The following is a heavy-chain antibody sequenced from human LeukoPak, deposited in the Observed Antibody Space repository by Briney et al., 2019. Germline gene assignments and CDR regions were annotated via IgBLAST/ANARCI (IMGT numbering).Heavy chain of an antibody. CDR1: GGSISSGGYY. Sequence: SETLSLTCTVSGGSISSGGYYWSWIRQHPGKGLEWIGYIYYSGSTYYNPSLKSRVTISVDTSKNQFSLKLSSVTAADTAVYYCARVDSSGCDYYFDYWGQGTLVTVSS. CDR2: IYYSGST. D-gene: IGHD3-22*01. J-gene: IGHJ4*02. CDR3: ARVDSSGCDYYFDY. V-gene: IGHV4-31*03.